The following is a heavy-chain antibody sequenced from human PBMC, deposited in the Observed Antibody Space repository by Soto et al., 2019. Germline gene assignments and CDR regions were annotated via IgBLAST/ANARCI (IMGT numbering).Heavy chain of an antibody. CDR2: IYYSGST. CDR3: ARHAPRDGSSSSYFQH. CDR1: GGSISSSSYY. V-gene: IGHV4-39*01. D-gene: IGHD6-6*01. Sequence: SETLSLTCTVSGGSISSSSYYWGWIRQPPGKGLEWIGSIYYSGSTYYNPSLKSRVTISVDTSKNQFSLKLSSVTAADTAVYYCARHAPRDGSSSSYFQHWGQGTLVTVSS. J-gene: IGHJ1*01.